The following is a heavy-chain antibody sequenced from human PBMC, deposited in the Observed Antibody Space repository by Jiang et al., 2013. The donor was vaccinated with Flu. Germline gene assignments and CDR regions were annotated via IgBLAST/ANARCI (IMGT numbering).Heavy chain of an antibody. CDR2: TYCRSKWYN. Sequence: QTLSLTCAISGDSVSSNSAAWNWIKQSPSRGLEWLGRTYCRSKWYNDYAVSVKSRITVNPDTSKNQFSLQLNSVTPEDTAVYYCARDPQWAYDTFDIWGQGTMVIVSS. CDR1: GDSVSSNSAA. V-gene: IGHV6-1*01. D-gene: IGHD6-19*01. CDR3: ARDPQWAYDTFDI. J-gene: IGHJ3*02.